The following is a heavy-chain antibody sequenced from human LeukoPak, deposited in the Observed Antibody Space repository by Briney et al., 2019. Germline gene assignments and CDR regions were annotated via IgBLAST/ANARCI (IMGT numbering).Heavy chain of an antibody. CDR1: GNYW. V-gene: IGHV3-74*01. CDR2: INSDGSWT. J-gene: IGHJ4*02. CDR3: VRGNDYGGPHY. Sequence: GGSLRLSCAASGNYWMHWVRQVPGKGLVWVSHINSDGSWTSYADSVKGRFTISKDNAKNTVYLQMNSLRAEDAAVYYCVRGNDYGGPHYWGQGTLVTVSS. D-gene: IGHD4-23*01.